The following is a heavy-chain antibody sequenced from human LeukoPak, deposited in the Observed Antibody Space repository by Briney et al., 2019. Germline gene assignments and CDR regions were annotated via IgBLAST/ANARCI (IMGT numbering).Heavy chain of an antibody. Sequence: SETLSLTCTVSGGSISSSSYYWGWIRQPPGKGLEWIGSIYYSGSTYYNPSLKSRVTISVDTSKNQFSLKLSSVTAADTAVYYCARHIVVVTACWFDPWGQGILVTVSS. CDR3: ARHIVVVTACWFDP. J-gene: IGHJ5*02. CDR1: GGSISSSSYY. CDR2: IYYSGST. V-gene: IGHV4-39*01. D-gene: IGHD2-21*02.